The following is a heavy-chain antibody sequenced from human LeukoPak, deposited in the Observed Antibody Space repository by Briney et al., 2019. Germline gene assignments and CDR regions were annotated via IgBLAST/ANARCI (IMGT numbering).Heavy chain of an antibody. CDR1: GGSFGRYA. CDR3: ARSQGYSYGSSY. V-gene: IGHV1-69*01. D-gene: IGHD5-18*01. CDR2: IVPILGPA. Sequence: SVKVSCKAPGGSFGRYAISWVRQAPRQGLEWMGGIVPILGPANYAQKFQGRVTITADDSTGTAYMELTSLRSADTAVYYCARSQGYSYGSSYWGQGTLVTVSS. J-gene: IGHJ4*02.